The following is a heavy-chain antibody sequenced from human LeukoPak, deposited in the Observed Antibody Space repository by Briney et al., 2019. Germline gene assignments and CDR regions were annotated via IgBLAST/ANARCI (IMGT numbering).Heavy chain of an antibody. J-gene: IGHJ4*02. Sequence: PSQTLSLTCAVSGGSISSGGYSWSWIRQPPGNGLEWIGYIYHSGSTYYNPSLKSRVTISVDRSKNQFSLKLSSVTAADTAVYYCARDYGDYYFDYWGQGTLVTVSS. CDR3: ARDYGDYYFDY. V-gene: IGHV4-30-2*01. CDR1: GGSISSGGYS. D-gene: IGHD4-17*01. CDR2: IYHSGST.